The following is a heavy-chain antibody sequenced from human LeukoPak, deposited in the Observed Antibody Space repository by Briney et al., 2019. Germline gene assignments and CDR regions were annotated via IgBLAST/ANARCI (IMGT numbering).Heavy chain of an antibody. J-gene: IGHJ3*01. CDR2: ISYDGREK. CDR3: ARASTWVPGKDSSGYYYPYAFDL. Sequence: PGGSLRLSCVASGFSFNSNVMDWVRQAPGKGLEWVAVISYDGREKYYADSVKGRLTISRDNSKNTLYLQMNSLRVEDTAVYYCARASTWVPGKDSSGYYYPYAFDLWGQGTVVTVSS. V-gene: IGHV3-30*04. CDR1: GFSFNSNV. D-gene: IGHD3-22*01.